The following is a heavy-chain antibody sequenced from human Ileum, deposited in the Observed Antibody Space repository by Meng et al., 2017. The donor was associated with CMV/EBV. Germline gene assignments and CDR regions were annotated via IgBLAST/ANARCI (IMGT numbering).Heavy chain of an antibody. CDR3: SRGYTSYYFFDC. Sequence: GESLKISCAASGFTVSSSYMSWVRQAPGKGLEWISGIFSGGGSYYLDSVRGRFTLSRDNSKNTLYLQMNSLRDEDTAVYYCSRGYTSYYFFDCWGQGNRVTVSS. CDR1: GFTVSSSY. J-gene: IGHJ4*02. D-gene: IGHD1-26*01. CDR2: IFSGGGS. V-gene: IGHV3-53*01.